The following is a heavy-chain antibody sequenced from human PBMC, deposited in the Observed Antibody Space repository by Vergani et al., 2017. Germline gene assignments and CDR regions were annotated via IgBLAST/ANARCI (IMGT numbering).Heavy chain of an antibody. Sequence: QVQLVQSGAEVKKPGSSVKVSCKASGGTFSSYTISWVRQAPGQGLEWMGRIIPILGIANYAQKFQGRVTITADKSTSTAYMELSSLRSEDTAVYYCARMDSAHVVVAESGAFDIWGQGTMVTVSS. CDR1: GGTFSSYT. J-gene: IGHJ3*02. CDR3: ARMDSAHVVVAESGAFDI. V-gene: IGHV1-69*02. CDR2: IIPILGIA. D-gene: IGHD2-21*01.